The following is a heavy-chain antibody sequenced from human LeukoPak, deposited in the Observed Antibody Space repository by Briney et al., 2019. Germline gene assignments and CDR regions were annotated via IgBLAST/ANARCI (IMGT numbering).Heavy chain of an antibody. J-gene: IGHJ6*02. CDR1: GFTVSSNY. V-gene: IGHV3-66*01. CDR2: IYNGGST. CDR3: ARDFWGFAEWTYHFYGMDV. Sequence: PGGSLRLSCAASGFTVSSNYMSWVRQAPGKGLEWVSVIYNGGSTNYADSVKGRFTISRDNSKNTLYLQMNSLRAEDTAVYYCARDFWGFAEWTYHFYGMDVWGQGTTVTVSS. D-gene: IGHD3-16*01.